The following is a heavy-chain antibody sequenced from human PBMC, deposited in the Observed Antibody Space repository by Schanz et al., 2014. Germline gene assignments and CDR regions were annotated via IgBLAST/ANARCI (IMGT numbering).Heavy chain of an antibody. V-gene: IGHV3-15*01. CDR3: TTVDCSSPSCPP. Sequence: EVELVESGGGLVKPGGSLRLSCVVSGFTFTNAWMSWVRQAPGKGLEWVGRIRSKADGGTTDYAAPVKGRFTISRDDSKNTLFLQINSLKTEDTAVYYCTTVDCSSPSCPPWGQGTLVTVSS. CDR2: IRSKADGGTT. J-gene: IGHJ5*02. D-gene: IGHD2-2*01. CDR1: GFTFTNAW.